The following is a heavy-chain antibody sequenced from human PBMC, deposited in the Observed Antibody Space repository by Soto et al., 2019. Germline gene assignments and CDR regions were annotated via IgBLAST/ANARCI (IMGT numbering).Heavy chain of an antibody. CDR1: GGTFGNSA. J-gene: IGHJ6*02. Sequence: QVQLVQSGAEVKKPGSSVTVSCKASGGTFGNSAISWVRQAPGQGLEWMGGIIPIFPTPDYAQKFQGRVTIPADEHTTPAHTELTSLRSGDTAVYSGARDNDRQQLGGNYYYGIDVWGQGTTVTVSS. V-gene: IGHV1-69*12. D-gene: IGHD1-1*01. CDR2: IIPIFPTP. CDR3: ARDNDRQQLGGNYYYGIDV.